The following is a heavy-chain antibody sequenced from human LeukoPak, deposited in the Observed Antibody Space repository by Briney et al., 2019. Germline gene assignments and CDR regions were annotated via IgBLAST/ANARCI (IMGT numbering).Heavy chain of an antibody. CDR1: GFTFSSYW. D-gene: IGHD2/OR15-2a*01. CDR3: ARDYFRESPRGYYYYGMDV. CDR2: INSDGSST. V-gene: IGHV3-74*01. J-gene: IGHJ6*02. Sequence: GGSLRLSCAASGFTFSSYWMHWVRQAPGKGLVWVSRINSDGSSTSYADSVKGRFTISRDNAKNTLYLQMNSLRAEDTAVYYCARDYFRESPRGYYYYGMDVWGQGTTVTVSS.